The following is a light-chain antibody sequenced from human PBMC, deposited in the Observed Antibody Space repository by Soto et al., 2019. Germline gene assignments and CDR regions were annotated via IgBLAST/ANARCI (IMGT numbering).Light chain of an antibody. Sequence: EIVLTQSPGTLSLSPGERATLSSTASQSVSSSYVAWSQQKPGQAPRLLIYGASSRATGIPDRLGGSGSGTDFTLSISGLEPEDFAVYYCQQDASSQYNFGEGTKLEIK. CDR2: GAS. CDR3: QQDASSQYN. V-gene: IGKV3-20*01. CDR1: QSVSSSY. J-gene: IGKJ2*01.